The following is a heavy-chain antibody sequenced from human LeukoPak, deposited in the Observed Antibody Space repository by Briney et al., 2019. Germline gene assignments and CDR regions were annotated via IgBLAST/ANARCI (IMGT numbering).Heavy chain of an antibody. CDR2: INPNSGGA. D-gene: IGHD3-3*01. V-gene: IGHV1-2*02. CDR3: ARGNYDLWSGYLSRNYYYMDV. J-gene: IGHJ6*03. CDR1: GYTFTGYY. Sequence: GASVKLSCKASGYTFTGYYMHWVRQAPGQGLEWMGWINPNSGGANYAQKFAGRVNMTRDTSISTAYMELSSLRSDDTAVYYCARGNYDLWSGYLSRNYYYMDVWGKGTTVTVSS.